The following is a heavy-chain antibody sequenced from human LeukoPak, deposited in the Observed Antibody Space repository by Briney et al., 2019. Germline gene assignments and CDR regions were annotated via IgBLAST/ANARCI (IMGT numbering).Heavy chain of an antibody. CDR3: ARRLYSSSWPFDY. Sequence: SETLSLTRTVSGGSISGSSSYWGWIRQPPGKGLEWIGSIYYSESTYYSPSLKSRVSISVDTSKNQFSLKLSSVTAADTAVYYCARRLYSSSWPFDYWGQGTLVIVSS. CDR2: IYYSEST. D-gene: IGHD6-13*01. J-gene: IGHJ4*02. CDR1: GGSISGSSSY. V-gene: IGHV4-39*01.